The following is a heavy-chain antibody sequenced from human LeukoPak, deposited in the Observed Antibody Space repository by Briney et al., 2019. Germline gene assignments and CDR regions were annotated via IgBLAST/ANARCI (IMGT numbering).Heavy chain of an antibody. J-gene: IGHJ4*02. V-gene: IGHV1-2*02. CDR2: INPNSGAT. CDR1: GYTFTSHY. CDR3: ARGLGLTGTTRGYLDY. Sequence: GASVTVSFKASGYTFTSHYMHWVRQAPGQGLEWMGWINPNSGATEYTQKFQGRVTMTRDTSSSTPYMELSRLTSDDTAVYYCARGLGLTGTTRGYLDYWGQGTLVTVSS. D-gene: IGHD1-20*01.